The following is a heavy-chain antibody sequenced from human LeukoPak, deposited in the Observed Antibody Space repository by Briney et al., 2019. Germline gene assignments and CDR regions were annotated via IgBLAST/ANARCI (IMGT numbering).Heavy chain of an antibody. Sequence: TGGSLRLSCAASGFTVSSNYMSWVRQAPGKGLEWVSVIYSDGSTYYADSVKGRFTISRDNSKNTLYLQMNSLRAEDTAVYYCAMGGYSSSSFRFDYWGQGTLVTVSS. CDR2: IYSDGST. J-gene: IGHJ4*02. CDR1: GFTVSSNY. CDR3: AMGGYSSSSFRFDY. D-gene: IGHD6-6*01. V-gene: IGHV3-53*05.